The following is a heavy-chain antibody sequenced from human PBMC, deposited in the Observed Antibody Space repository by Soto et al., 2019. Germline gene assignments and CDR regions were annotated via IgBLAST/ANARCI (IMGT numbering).Heavy chain of an antibody. CDR2: IDPSDSRT. V-gene: IGHV5-10-1*01. CDR1: GYMFPIYH. Sequence: PGESLKISCEASGYMFPIYHISWVRQMPGKGLEWVGKIDPSDSRTMYRPSSRARITISVDKSINTAYLEWGRLKASDTAMYYCARHDYNGDFDFWGQGTQVTVS. CDR3: ARHDYNGDFDF. J-gene: IGHJ4*02. D-gene: IGHD2-8*01.